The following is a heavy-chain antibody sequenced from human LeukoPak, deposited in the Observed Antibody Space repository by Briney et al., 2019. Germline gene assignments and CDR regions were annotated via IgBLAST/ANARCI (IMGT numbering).Heavy chain of an antibody. D-gene: IGHD4-23*01. Sequence: GGSLRLSCAASGFTFSTYTVHWVRQAPGKGLEFVSGISHNGAYTYYANSVKGRVTISRDNAKNSVYLQMNSLRVDDTAVYYCAYSRVGGQGTLVTVSS. V-gene: IGHV3-64*01. CDR2: ISHNGAYT. CDR3: AYSRV. CDR1: GFTFSTYT. J-gene: IGHJ4*02.